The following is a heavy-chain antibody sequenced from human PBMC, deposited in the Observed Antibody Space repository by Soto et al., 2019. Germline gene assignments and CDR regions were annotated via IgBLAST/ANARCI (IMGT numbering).Heavy chain of an antibody. J-gene: IGHJ5*02. CDR3: ARLPTLITFGGVIVGFDP. V-gene: IGHV4-39*01. Sequence: QLQLQESGPGLVKPSETLSLTCTVSGGSISSSSYYWGWIRQPPGKGLEWIGSIYYSGSTYYNPSLKSRVTISVDTSKNQFSLKLSSVTAADTAVYYCARLPTLITFGGVIVGFDPWGQGTLVTVSS. CDR2: IYYSGST. CDR1: GGSISSSSYY. D-gene: IGHD3-16*02.